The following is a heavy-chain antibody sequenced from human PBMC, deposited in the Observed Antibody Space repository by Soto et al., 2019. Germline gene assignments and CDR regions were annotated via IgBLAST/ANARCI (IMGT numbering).Heavy chain of an antibody. Sequence: VASVKVSCKASGYTFTGYYMHWVRQAPGQGLEWMGWINPNSGGTNYAQKFQGRVTMTRDTSISTAYMELSRLRSDDTAGYYCGTITAAGHTWALDYWGQGTLVRVSS. J-gene: IGHJ4*02. CDR1: GYTFTGYY. CDR2: INPNSGGT. D-gene: IGHD6-13*01. CDR3: GTITAAGHTWALDY. V-gene: IGHV1-2*02.